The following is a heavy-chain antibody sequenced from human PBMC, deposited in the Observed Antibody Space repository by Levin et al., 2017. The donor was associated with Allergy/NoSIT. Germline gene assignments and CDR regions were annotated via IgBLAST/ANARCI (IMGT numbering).Heavy chain of an antibody. J-gene: IGHJ3*02. V-gene: IGHV3-15*01. CDR3: TLRDGFYGGTGAFDI. CDR2: IKSKTDGGTT. CDR1: GFTFSNAW. Sequence: GESLKISCAASGFTFSNAWMSWVRQAPGKGLEWVGRIKSKTDGGTTDYAAPVKGRFTISRDDSKNTLYLQMNSLKTEDTAVYYCTLRDGFYGGTGAFDIWGQGTMVTVSS. D-gene: IGHD4-23*01.